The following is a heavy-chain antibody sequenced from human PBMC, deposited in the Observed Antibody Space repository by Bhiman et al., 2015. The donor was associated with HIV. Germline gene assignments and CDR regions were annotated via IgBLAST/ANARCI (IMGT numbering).Heavy chain of an antibody. J-gene: IGHJ4*02. CDR2: IKGDGSEK. CDR1: GFTFSTFG. V-gene: IGHV3-7*01. D-gene: IGHD3-10*01. Sequence: VLLVESGGGVVQPGRSLRLSCAASGFTFSTFGMHWVRQAPGKGLEWVANIKGDGSEKYYVDSMEGRVTISRDNARNSLYLQMNDLRVEDTAVYYCARKSGFDYWGQGTQVTVSS. CDR3: ARKSGFDY.